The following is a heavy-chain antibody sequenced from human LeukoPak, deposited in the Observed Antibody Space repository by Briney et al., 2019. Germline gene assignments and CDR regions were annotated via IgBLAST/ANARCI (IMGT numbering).Heavy chain of an antibody. Sequence: GESLKISCKGSGYSFNSYWIGWVRQMPGKGLEWMGIIYPGDSDTRYSPSFQGQVTMSVDKSISTAYLQWSSLKASDSAMYYCASGSGPKGAFDIWGQGTKAPSLQ. CDR3: ASGSGPKGAFDI. CDR2: IYPGDSDT. D-gene: IGHD3-10*01. J-gene: IGHJ3*02. CDR1: GYSFNSYW. V-gene: IGHV5-51*01.